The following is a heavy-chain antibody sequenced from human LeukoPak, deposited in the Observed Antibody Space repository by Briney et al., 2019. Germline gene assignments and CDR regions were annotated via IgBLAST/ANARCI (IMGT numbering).Heavy chain of an antibody. CDR1: GFTFSKYW. CDR2: IKQDGTEK. Sequence: PGGSLRPSCAASGFTFSKYWMSWVRQAPGKGLEWLANIKQDGTEKYYLDSVNGRFTISRDNPKNSLYLQMNSLRDEDTTVYYCAGPYSGRSAFDSWGQGTLVTVSS. V-gene: IGHV3-7*01. CDR3: AGPYSGRSAFDS. J-gene: IGHJ4*02. D-gene: IGHD6-13*01.